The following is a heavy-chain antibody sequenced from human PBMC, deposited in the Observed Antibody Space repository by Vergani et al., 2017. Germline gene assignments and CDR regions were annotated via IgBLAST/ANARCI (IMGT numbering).Heavy chain of an antibody. CDR1: GGSISSYY. J-gene: IGHJ6*02. D-gene: IGHD6-13*01. CDR3: ARYSSSCGMDV. Sequence: QVQLQESGPGLVKPSETLSLTCTVSGGSISSYYWSWIRQPPGKGLEWIGYIYYSGSTNYNPSLKSRVTISVDTSKNQFSLKVSSVTAADTAVYYCARYSSSCGMDVWGQGTTVTVSS. V-gene: IGHV4-59*01. CDR2: IYYSGST.